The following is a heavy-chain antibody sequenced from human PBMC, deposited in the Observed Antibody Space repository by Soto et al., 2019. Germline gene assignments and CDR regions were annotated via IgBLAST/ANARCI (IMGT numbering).Heavy chain of an antibody. CDR3: ARRVVGATNSFPGQAHPKYYFDY. CDR2: IYYSGST. D-gene: IGHD1-26*01. CDR1: GGSISSSSYY. V-gene: IGHV4-39*01. J-gene: IGHJ4*02. Sequence: SETLSLTCTVSGGSISSSSYYWGWIRQPPGKGLEWIGSIYYSGSTYYNPSLKSRVTISVDTSKNQFSLKLSSVTAADTAVYYCARRVVGATNSFPGQAHPKYYFDYWGQGTLVTVSS.